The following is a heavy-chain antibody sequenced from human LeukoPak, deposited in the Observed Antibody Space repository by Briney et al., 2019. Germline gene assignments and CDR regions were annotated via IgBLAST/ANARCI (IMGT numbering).Heavy chain of an antibody. CDR1: GYTFTGYY. Sequence: GASVTVSCKASGYTFTGYYIHWVRQAPGQGLEWMGWINPNSGGTNHAQKFQGRVTMTRDTSISTAYMELSRLRSDDTAVYYCARASTYSSRMNWFDPWGQGTLVTVSS. CDR3: ARASTYSSRMNWFDP. J-gene: IGHJ5*02. D-gene: IGHD6-13*01. V-gene: IGHV1-2*02. CDR2: INPNSGGT.